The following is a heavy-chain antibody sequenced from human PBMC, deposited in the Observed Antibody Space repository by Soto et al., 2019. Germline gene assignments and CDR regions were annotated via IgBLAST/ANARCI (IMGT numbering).Heavy chain of an antibody. Sequence: GWSLRLSCAASGFTFNSYAMHWVRRAPGKGLEWVAGISSDAKARNYADSVRGRFTISRDDSRNTLYLELSSLRDDDTAVYYCAKESGPRREFEYWGEGALVTVSS. CDR3: AKESGPRREFEY. CDR2: ISSDAKAR. V-gene: IGHV3-30*04. J-gene: IGHJ4*02. CDR1: GFTFNSYA. D-gene: IGHD3-10*01.